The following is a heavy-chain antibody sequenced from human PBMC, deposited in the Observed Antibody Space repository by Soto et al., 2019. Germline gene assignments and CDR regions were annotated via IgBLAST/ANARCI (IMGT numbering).Heavy chain of an antibody. CDR1: GGSFSGYY. Sequence: SETLSLTCAVYGGSFSGYYWSWIRQPPGKGLEWIGEINHSGSTNYNPSLKSRVTISVDTSKNQFSLKLSSVTAADTAVYYCARPRRGLYGSGHNWFDPWGQGTLVTVSS. J-gene: IGHJ5*02. CDR2: INHSGST. CDR3: ARPRRGLYGSGHNWFDP. V-gene: IGHV4-34*01. D-gene: IGHD3-10*01.